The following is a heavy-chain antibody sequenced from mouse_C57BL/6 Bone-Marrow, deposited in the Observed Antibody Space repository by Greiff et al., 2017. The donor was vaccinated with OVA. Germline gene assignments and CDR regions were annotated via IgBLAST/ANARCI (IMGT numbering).Heavy chain of an antibody. CDR2: INYDGSST. CDR3: ARVTYYYGSSYSWFAY. CDR1: GFTFSDYY. J-gene: IGHJ3*01. V-gene: IGHV5-16*01. D-gene: IGHD1-1*01. Sequence: EVKLVESEGGLVQPGSSMKLSCTASGFTFSDYYMAWVRQVPEKGLEWVAKINYDGSSTYYLDSLKSRFIISRDNAKNILYLQMSSLKSEDTATYYCARVTYYYGSSYSWFAYWGQGTLVTVSA.